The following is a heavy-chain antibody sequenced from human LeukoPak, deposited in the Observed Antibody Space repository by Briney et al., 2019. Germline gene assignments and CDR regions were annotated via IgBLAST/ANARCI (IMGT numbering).Heavy chain of an antibody. CDR2: IYSGGSK. J-gene: IGHJ4*02. D-gene: IGHD5-18*01. Sequence: PGGSLRLSCAASGFTVSSNYMSWVRQAPGKGLEWVSVIYSGGSKDYADSVKGRFTISRDNAKNSLYLQMNSLRAEDTAVYYCARQQLQLWYDWGQGTLVTVSS. V-gene: IGHV3-53*01. CDR3: ARQQLQLWYD. CDR1: GFTVSSNY.